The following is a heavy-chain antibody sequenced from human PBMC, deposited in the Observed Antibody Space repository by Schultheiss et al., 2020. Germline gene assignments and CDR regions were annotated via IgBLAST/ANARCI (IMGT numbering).Heavy chain of an antibody. CDR1: GGSISSGGYY. J-gene: IGHJ4*02. CDR2: IYYSGST. D-gene: IGHD3-9*01. V-gene: IGHV4-31*03. CDR3: ARLRRGYYNDY. Sequence: SETLSLTCTVSGGSISSGGYYWSWIRQHPGKGLEWIGYIYYSGSTYYNPSLKSRVTISVDTSKNQFSLKLSSVTAADTAVYYCARLRRGYYNDYWGQGTLVTVSS.